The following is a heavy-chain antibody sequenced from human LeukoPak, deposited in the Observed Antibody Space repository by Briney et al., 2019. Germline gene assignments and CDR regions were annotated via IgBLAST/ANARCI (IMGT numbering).Heavy chain of an antibody. D-gene: IGHD3-22*01. CDR1: GFTFSSYG. V-gene: IGHV3-30*02. CDR3: AKAAYDSSGAWYYLDY. J-gene: IGHJ4*02. CDR2: IRYDGSNK. Sequence: GGSLRLSCAASGFTFSSYGMHWVRQAPGKGLEWVAFIRYDGSNKYYADSVKGRFTISRDNSKNTLYLQMNSLRPEDTAVYYCAKAAYDSSGAWYYLDYWGQGTLVTVSS.